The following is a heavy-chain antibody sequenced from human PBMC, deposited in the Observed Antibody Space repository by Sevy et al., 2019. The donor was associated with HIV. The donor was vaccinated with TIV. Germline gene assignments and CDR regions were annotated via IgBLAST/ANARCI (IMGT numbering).Heavy chain of an antibody. CDR2: IKSRTEGGTP. CDR1: GFTFSNVW. CDR3: TPGGSILQH. V-gene: IGHV3-15*01. D-gene: IGHD2-21*01. J-gene: IGHJ4*02. Sequence: GGSLRLSCAASGFTFSNVWMSWVRQAPGKGLERVGHIKSRTEGGTPDYAAPVKGRFNISRDDSKSTLYLQMNSLKTEDTAVYYCTPGGSILQHWGQGTLVTVSS.